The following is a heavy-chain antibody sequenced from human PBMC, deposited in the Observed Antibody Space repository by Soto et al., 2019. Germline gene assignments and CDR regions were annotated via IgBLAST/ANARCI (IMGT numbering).Heavy chain of an antibody. Sequence: SSETLSLTCTVSTAPMSSYSWSWIRQPPGKGLEWIGYIYYSGRTTYNPSLKSRLTISLDTSKNQFSLRLTSVSAAGTAVYYCAADYASGSWRFDYWGQGALVTVSS. J-gene: IGHJ4*02. CDR2: IYYSGRT. CDR1: TAPMSSYS. V-gene: IGHV4-59*01. CDR3: AADYASGSWRFDY. D-gene: IGHD3-10*01.